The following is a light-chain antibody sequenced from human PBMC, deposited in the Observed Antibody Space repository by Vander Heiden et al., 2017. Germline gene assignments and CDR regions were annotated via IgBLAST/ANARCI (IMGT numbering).Light chain of an antibody. CDR3: QRYDSYPIT. V-gene: IGKV1-8*01. J-gene: IGKJ3*01. CDR2: AAS. Sequence: AIRMTQSPSSFSASTGDRVTITCRASQGISSYLAWYQQKPGKAPKLLIYAASTLQSGVPSRFSGSGSGTDFTLTISCLQSEDFATYYCQRYDSYPITFGPGTKVDIK. CDR1: QGISSY.